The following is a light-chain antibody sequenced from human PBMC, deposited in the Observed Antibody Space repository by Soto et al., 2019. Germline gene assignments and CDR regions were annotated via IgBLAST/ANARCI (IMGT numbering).Light chain of an antibody. Sequence: QSALTQTASVSASPGQSITISCSGTSSDVGSYNLVSWYQHYPGKAPKLIIYEGSRRPSGVSDRFSGSKSGNTASLTISGLQAEDEADYSCCSYAASRTLVFGGGTKLTVL. CDR2: EGS. J-gene: IGLJ3*02. CDR3: CSYAASRTLV. V-gene: IGLV2-23*01. CDR1: SSDVGSYNL.